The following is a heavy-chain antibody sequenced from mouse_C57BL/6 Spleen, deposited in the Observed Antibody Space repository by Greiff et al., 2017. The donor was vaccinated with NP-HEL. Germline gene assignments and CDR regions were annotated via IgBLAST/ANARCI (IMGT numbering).Heavy chain of an antibody. D-gene: IGHD1-1*01. CDR1: GYTFTSYW. CDR2: IYPGSGST. CDR3: ARALYYYGSSLRPYYFDY. Sequence: VQLQQPGAELVKPGASVKMSCKASGYTFTSYWITWVKQRPGQGLEWIGDIYPGSGSTNYNKKFKSKATLTVDTSSSTAYMQLSSLTSEDSAVYYCARALYYYGSSLRPYYFDYWGQGTTLTVSS. V-gene: IGHV1-55*01. J-gene: IGHJ2*01.